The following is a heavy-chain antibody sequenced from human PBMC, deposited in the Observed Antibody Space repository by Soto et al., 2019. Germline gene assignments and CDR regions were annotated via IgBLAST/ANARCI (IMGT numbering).Heavy chain of an antibody. CDR1: GSTFPSYG. J-gene: IGHJ4*02. Sequence: ASVKVSFKAAGSTFPSYGISWVRQEPGQGLEWMGWISAYNGNTNYAQKLQGRVTMTTDTSTSTAYMELRSLRSDDTAVYYCARSTYYYDSSGYYYPYWGQGTLVTVSS. V-gene: IGHV1-18*01. D-gene: IGHD3-22*01. CDR2: ISAYNGNT. CDR3: ARSTYYYDSSGYYYPY.